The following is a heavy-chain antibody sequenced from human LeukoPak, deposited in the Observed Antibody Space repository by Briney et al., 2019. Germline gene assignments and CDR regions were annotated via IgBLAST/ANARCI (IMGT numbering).Heavy chain of an antibody. D-gene: IGHD5-18*01. CDR1: GGSMTTHH. Sequence: SETLSLTCTVSGGSMTTHHWNWIRQTPGKGLEWIGYVFDSGRTKENPSLKSRVTLSADTSKNQLCLRLSSVTAADTAVYYCTTIKRGNIFGYFDFWGQGILVTVSS. CDR3: TTIKRGNIFGYFDF. J-gene: IGHJ4*02. V-gene: IGHV4-59*11. CDR2: VFDSGRT.